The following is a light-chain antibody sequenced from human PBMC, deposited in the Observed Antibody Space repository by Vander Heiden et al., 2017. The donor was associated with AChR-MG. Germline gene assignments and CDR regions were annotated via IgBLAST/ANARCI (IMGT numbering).Light chain of an antibody. CDR1: RSDVGVYNY. CDR3: SSYTSSSTLV. J-gene: IGLJ2*01. CDR2: GVS. V-gene: IGLV2-14*01. Sequence: QSALTQPASVSGSPGQSLTIPCTGTRSDVGVYNYVSWYQQHPGKTPKLMIYGVSNRPSGVSNRFSGSKSGNTASLTISGLQAEDEADYYCSSYTSSSTLVFGGGTKLTVL.